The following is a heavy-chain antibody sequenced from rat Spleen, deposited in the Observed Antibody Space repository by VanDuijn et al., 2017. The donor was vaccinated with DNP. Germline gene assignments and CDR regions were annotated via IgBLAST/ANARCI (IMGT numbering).Heavy chain of an antibody. J-gene: IGHJ2*01. CDR1: GFTFSNYG. Sequence: EVQLVESGGGLVQPGRSLKLSCAASGFTFSNYGMAWVRQAPTKGLEWVATISYDGSSTWYRDSVKGRFTISRDNAKSTLYLQMDSLRSEDTATYYCAKHDGTEGIDFDYWGQGVMVTVSS. V-gene: IGHV5-29*01. CDR2: ISYDGSST. CDR3: AKHDGTEGIDFDY. D-gene: IGHD1-11*01.